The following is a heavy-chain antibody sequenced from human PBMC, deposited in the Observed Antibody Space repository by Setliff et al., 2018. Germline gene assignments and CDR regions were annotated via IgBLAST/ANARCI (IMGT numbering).Heavy chain of an antibody. V-gene: IGHV4-31*03. J-gene: IGHJ5*02. CDR1: GDFISSGGYT. Sequence: SETLSLTCNVSGDFISSGGYTWNWIRQHPEMGLEWIGYIFYNGNTFYNPSLQSRVTISVDTSKNQFSLKLTSLNAADSAVYYCARASHSYGSPNWFDPWGPGTLVTGSS. CDR3: ARASHSYGSPNWFDP. D-gene: IGHD3-22*01. CDR2: IFYNGNT.